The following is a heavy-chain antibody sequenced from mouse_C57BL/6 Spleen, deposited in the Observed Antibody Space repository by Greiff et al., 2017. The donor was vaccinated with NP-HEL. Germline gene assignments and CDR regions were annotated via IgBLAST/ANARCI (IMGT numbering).Heavy chain of an antibody. CDR2: ISSGSSTI. CDR3: ARRTGTGTYFDY. Sequence: DVKLVESGGGLVKPGGSLKLSCAASGFTFSDYGMHWVRQAPEKGLEWVAYISSGSSTIYYADTVKGRFTISRDNAKNTLFLQMTSLRSEDTAMYYCARRTGTGTYFDYWGQGTTLTVSS. J-gene: IGHJ2*01. CDR1: GFTFSDYG. D-gene: IGHD4-1*01. V-gene: IGHV5-17*01.